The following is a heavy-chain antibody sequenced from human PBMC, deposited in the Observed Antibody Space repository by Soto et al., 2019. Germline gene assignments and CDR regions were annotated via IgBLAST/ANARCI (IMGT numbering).Heavy chain of an antibody. J-gene: IGHJ4*02. CDR3: ARGGFYYDSGGHETVAHFDL. Sequence: GGSMRLSCAASGFTFSPHTLNWVRPDPGKGLEWVSSISSAATYINYADSVKGRFTISRDNARSSLFLQMNSLAAEDTAMYFCARGGFYYDSGGHETVAHFDLWGQGTPVTVSS. CDR1: GFTFSPHT. CDR2: ISSAATYI. D-gene: IGHD3-22*01. V-gene: IGHV3-21*01.